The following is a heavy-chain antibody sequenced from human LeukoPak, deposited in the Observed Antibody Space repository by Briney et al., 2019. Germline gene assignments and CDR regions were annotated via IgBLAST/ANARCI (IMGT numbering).Heavy chain of an antibody. V-gene: IGHV1-2*02. Sequence: ASVKVSCKASGYTFTGYFMHWVRQAPGQGLEWMGWINPNSGGTNYAQTFQGRVTMTRDSSITTAYMELNRLRSDDTAVYYCARDRGGHDYWGQGTLVTVSS. CDR1: GYTFTGYF. J-gene: IGHJ4*02. D-gene: IGHD2-15*01. CDR2: INPNSGGT. CDR3: ARDRGGHDY.